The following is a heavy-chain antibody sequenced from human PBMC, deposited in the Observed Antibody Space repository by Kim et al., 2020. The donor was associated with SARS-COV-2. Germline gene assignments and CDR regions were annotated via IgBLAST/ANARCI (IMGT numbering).Heavy chain of an antibody. D-gene: IGHD2-15*01. Sequence: ASVKVSCKASGYTFTSYGISWVRQAPGQGLEWMGWISAYNGNTNYAQKLQGRVTMTTDTSTSTAYMELRSLRSDDTAVYYCARVNGAATLFYYYGMDVWGQGTTVTVSS. CDR3: ARVNGAATLFYYYGMDV. V-gene: IGHV1-18*01. CDR1: GYTFTSYG. J-gene: IGHJ6*02. CDR2: ISAYNGNT.